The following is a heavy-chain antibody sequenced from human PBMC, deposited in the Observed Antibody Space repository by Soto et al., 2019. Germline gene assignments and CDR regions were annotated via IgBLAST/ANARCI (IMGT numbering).Heavy chain of an antibody. V-gene: IGHV3-48*01. Sequence: EVQLVESGGGLVQPGGSLRLSCAASGFTFSSYSMNWVRQAPGKGLEWVSFISSGSSTIYYADSVKGRFTISRDNAKNSLYLQMSSLRAEDTAVYYCARDRGLLSSPQWHAFDIWGQGTMVTVSS. D-gene: IGHD1-26*01. CDR2: ISSGSSTI. J-gene: IGHJ3*02. CDR3: ARDRGLLSSPQWHAFDI. CDR1: GFTFSSYS.